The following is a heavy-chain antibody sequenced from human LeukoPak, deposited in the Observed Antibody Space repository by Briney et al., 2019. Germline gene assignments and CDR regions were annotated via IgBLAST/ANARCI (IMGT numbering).Heavy chain of an antibody. D-gene: IGHD6-6*01. J-gene: IGHJ6*03. V-gene: IGHV1-2*02. CDR3: ARGPLGSSSSGYYYYMDV. CDR1: GYTFTGYY. Sequence: GASVTVSCKASGYTFTGYYMHWVRQAPGQGLEWMGWINPNSGGTNYAQKFQGRVTMTRDTSISTAYMEVSRLRPDDTAVYYCARGPLGSSSSGYYYYMDVWGKGTTVTVSS. CDR2: INPNSGGT.